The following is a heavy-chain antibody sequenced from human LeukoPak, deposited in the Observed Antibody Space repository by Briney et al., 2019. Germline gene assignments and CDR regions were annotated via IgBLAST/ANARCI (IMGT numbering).Heavy chain of an antibody. CDR1: GYTFSGYG. J-gene: IGHJ4*02. D-gene: IGHD4-17*01. V-gene: IGHV1-18*01. CDR3: ARGAGSYGDYSLWLGY. CDR2: ISAYNGNT. Sequence: GASVKVSCKASGYTFSGYGFSWVRQAPGQGLEWMGCISAYNGNTKYAQKYQGRVTMTTDTSTSTAYMELRSLRSDDTAVYYCARGAGSYGDYSLWLGYWGQGTLVTVSS.